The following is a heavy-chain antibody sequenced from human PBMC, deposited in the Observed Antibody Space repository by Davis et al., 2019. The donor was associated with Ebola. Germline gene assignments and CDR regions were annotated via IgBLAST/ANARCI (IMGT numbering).Heavy chain of an antibody. CDR3: ARRGYCSSTSCHRNWFDP. CDR2: INHSGST. J-gene: IGHJ5*02. D-gene: IGHD2-2*01. V-gene: IGHV4-39*07. Sequence: PSETLSLTCTVSGGSISSSSYYWGWIRQPPGKGLEWIGEINHSGSTNYNPSLKSRVTISVDTSKNQFSLKLSSVTAADTAVYYCARRGYCSSTSCHRNWFDPWGQGTLVTVSS. CDR1: GGSISSSSYY.